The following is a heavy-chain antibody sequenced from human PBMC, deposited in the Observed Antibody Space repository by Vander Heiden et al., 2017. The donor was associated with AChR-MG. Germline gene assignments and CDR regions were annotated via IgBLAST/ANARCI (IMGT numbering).Heavy chain of an antibody. CDR1: GFTFSSYS. CDR2: ISSSSSTI. Sequence: EVQLVESGGGLVQPGGSLRLPCAASGFTFSSYSMNWVRQAPGKGLEWVSYISSSSSTIYYADSVKGRFTISRDNAKNSLYLQMNSLRAEDTAVYYCARDPRTGAVDYWGQGTLVTVSS. J-gene: IGHJ4*02. CDR3: ARDPRTGAVDY. D-gene: IGHD3-10*01. V-gene: IGHV3-48*01.